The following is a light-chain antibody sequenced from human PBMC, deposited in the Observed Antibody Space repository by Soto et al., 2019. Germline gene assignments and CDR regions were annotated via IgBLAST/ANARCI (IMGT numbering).Light chain of an antibody. J-gene: IGLJ2*01. CDR3: CSYAGTYPFVV. CDR1: SSDVSAYDY. Sequence: QSVLTQPRSVSGSPGQSVTISCTGTSSDVSAYDYVSWYQHRPGKPPKLMIYDLNKRPSGVPDRFSGSKSGNTASLTISGLQAEDEAAYYCCSYAGTYPFVVFGGGTKLTV. V-gene: IGLV2-11*01. CDR2: DLN.